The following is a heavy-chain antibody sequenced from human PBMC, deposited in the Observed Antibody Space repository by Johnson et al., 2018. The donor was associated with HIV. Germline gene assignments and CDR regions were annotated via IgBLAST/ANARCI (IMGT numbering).Heavy chain of an antibody. CDR2: ISGNT. J-gene: IGHJ3*02. D-gene: IGHD3-22*01. V-gene: IGHV3-66*02. Sequence: VQLVESGGGLVKPGGSLRLSCAASGFTFSDYYMNWIRQAPGKGLEWISYISGNTYYADSVNGRFSISRDNSQNTVYLRMNSLRPEDTAVYYCSSPWYYDMYAFDIWGQGTLVTVSS. CDR1: GFTFSDYY. CDR3: SSPWYYDMYAFDI.